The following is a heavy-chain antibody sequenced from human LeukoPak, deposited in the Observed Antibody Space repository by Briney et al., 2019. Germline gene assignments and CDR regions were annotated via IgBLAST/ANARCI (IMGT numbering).Heavy chain of an antibody. CDR3: ARLGSPQGYGGNKAFDI. V-gene: IGHV4-59*01. Sequence: KPSETLSLTCTVSGRPISSYYWSWLRQPPGKGLEWLGYIYYSGSTNFNPSLKSRVTISADTSKNQFSLKLSSVTAADTAVYYCARLGSPQGYGGNKAFDIWGHGTMVTVSS. J-gene: IGHJ3*02. CDR2: IYYSGST. D-gene: IGHD4-23*01. CDR1: GRPISSYY.